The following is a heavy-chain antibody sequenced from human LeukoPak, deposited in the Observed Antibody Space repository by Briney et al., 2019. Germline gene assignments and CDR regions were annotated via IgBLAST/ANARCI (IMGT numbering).Heavy chain of an antibody. V-gene: IGHV4-34*01. CDR1: GGSFSGYY. Sequence: SETLSLTCAVYGGSFSGYYWSWIRQPPGKGLEWIGEINHSGSTNYNPSLKSRVTISVDTSKNQFSLKLSSVTAADTAVYYCARIDCSSTSCYRYSYNYWGQGTLVTVSS. J-gene: IGHJ4*02. CDR3: ARIDCSSTSCYRYSYNY. D-gene: IGHD2-2*01. CDR2: INHSGST.